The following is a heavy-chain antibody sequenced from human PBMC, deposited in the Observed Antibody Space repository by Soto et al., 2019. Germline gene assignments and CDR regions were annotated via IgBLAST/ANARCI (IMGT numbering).Heavy chain of an antibody. Sequence: AVKVSCKASGGTFSSYAISWVRQAPGQGLEWMGGIIPIFGTANYAQKFQGRVTITADESTSTACMELSSLRSEDTAVYYCARDLYDYVWGSYRSPFGYWGQGTLVTVSS. CDR1: GGTFSSYA. V-gene: IGHV1-69*13. J-gene: IGHJ4*02. D-gene: IGHD3-16*02. CDR3: ARDLYDYVWGSYRSPFGY. CDR2: IIPIFGTA.